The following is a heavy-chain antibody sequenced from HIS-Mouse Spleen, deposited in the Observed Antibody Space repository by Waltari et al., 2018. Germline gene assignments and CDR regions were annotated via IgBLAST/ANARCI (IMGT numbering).Heavy chain of an antibody. D-gene: IGHD3-3*01. CDR1: GGSISSYY. CDR3: ARQYYDFWSYDAFDI. Sequence: QVQLQESGPGLVKPSETLSLTCTVSGGSISSYYWSWIRQPPGKGLEWIGYIYYSGSTNDNPSLKSRVTISVDTSKNQFSLKLSSVTAADTAVYYCARQYYDFWSYDAFDIWGQGTMVTVSS. CDR2: IYYSGST. J-gene: IGHJ3*02. V-gene: IGHV4-59*08.